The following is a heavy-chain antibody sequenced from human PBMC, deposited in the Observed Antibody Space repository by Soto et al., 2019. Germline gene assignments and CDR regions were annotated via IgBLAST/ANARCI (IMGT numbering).Heavy chain of an antibody. CDR1: GGSISSGEFY. CDR2: IYDSENT. Sequence: SETLSLTCTVSGGSISSGEFYWSWIRQPPGKGLEWIGYIYDSENTYYNPSLKSRVTISVDTSKNQFSLKLNSVTAADTAVYYCVRDTGYSTSSGFPWFDPWGPGTLVTVSS. D-gene: IGHD5-18*01. V-gene: IGHV4-30-4*01. CDR3: VRDTGYSTSSGFPWFDP. J-gene: IGHJ5*02.